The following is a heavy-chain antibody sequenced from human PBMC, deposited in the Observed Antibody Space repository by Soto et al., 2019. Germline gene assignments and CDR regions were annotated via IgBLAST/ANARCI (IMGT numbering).Heavy chain of an antibody. CDR2: IKSKTDGGTT. CDR3: TSRRDWTAVDPLDY. J-gene: IGHJ4*02. D-gene: IGHD5-18*01. V-gene: IGHV3-15*07. CDR1: GFTFSNAW. Sequence: PGGSLRLSCAASGFTFSNAWMNWVRQAPGKGLEWVGRIKSKTDGGTTDYAAPVKGRFTISRDDSKNTVYLQMNSLKIDDTAVYYCTSRRDWTAVDPLDYWGLGTLVTSPQ.